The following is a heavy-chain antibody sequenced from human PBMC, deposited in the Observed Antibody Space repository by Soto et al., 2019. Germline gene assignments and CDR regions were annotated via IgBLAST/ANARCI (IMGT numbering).Heavy chain of an antibody. J-gene: IGHJ4*02. CDR2: TIPFFGTA. Sequence: SVKVSCKASGGTFSSYAISWVRQAPGQGLEWMGGTIPFFGTAEYSQKFEDRITITADESTNTVYMDLRSLTSEDTAIYYCARTAPMDAGDKYYYDFWGQGALVTVSS. CDR1: GGTFSSYA. V-gene: IGHV1-69*13. D-gene: IGHD3-16*01. CDR3: ARTAPMDAGDKYYYDF.